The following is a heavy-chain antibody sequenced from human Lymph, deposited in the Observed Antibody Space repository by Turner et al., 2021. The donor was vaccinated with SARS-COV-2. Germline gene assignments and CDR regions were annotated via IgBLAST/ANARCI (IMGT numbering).Heavy chain of an antibody. V-gene: IGHV4-59*08. CDR3: ARHQGSTSGYDHGMNV. CDR2: FYKIGSI. D-gene: IGHD1-1*01. Sequence: QVQLQESGPGLVRPSETLFLPCTVSGVSISSQSWSWIRQSPGRGLEWIGYFYKIGSIDYNPTLRSRVTISVDTSKNQLSLNLISMTAADTAVYYCARHQGSTSGYDHGMNVWGQGTAVIVSS. J-gene: IGHJ6*02. CDR1: GVSISSQS.